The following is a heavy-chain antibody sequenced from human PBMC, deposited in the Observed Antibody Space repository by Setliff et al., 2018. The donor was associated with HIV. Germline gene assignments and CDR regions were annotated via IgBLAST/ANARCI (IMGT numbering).Heavy chain of an antibody. CDR3: ARGGTTRLGFDY. CDR2: IHYSGNT. D-gene: IGHD1-7*01. Sequence: ETLSLTCTVSGGSISTYYWSWIRQPPGKGLEWIGYIHYSGNTNYNPSLESRVTISVDTSKNQFSLKLSSVTAADTAVYYCARGGTTRLGFDYWGQGTLVTVS. CDR1: GGSISTYY. J-gene: IGHJ4*02. V-gene: IGHV4-59*01.